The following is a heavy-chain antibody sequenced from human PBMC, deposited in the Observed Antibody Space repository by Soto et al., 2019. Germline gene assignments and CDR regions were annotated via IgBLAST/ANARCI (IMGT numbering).Heavy chain of an antibody. CDR3: AKWSYYDFWSGYYFDY. CDR1: GFTFSSYA. CDR2: ISGSGGST. J-gene: IGHJ4*02. D-gene: IGHD3-3*01. V-gene: IGHV3-23*01. Sequence: QSGGSLRLSCAASGFTFSSYAMSWVRQAPGKGLEWVSAISGSGGSTYYADSVKGRFTVSRDNSKNTLYLQMNSLRAEDTAVYYCAKWSYYDFWSGYYFDYWGQGTLVTVSS.